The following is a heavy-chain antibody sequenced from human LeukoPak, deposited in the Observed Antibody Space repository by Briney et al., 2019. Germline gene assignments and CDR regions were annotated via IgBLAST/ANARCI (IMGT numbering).Heavy chain of an antibody. J-gene: IGHJ4*02. Sequence: GGSLRLSCAASGFIFSHHYMSWIRQAPGKGLEWVSYISSSGSTIYYADSVKGRFTISRDNAKNSVNLQMDSLRAEDTAIYYCARDLTGSYDYWGQGTLVTVSS. CDR2: ISSSGSTI. CDR3: ARDLTGSYDY. CDR1: GFIFSHHY. D-gene: IGHD3-9*01. V-gene: IGHV3-11*01.